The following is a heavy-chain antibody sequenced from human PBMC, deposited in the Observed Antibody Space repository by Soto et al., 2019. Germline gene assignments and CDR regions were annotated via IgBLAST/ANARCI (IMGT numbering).Heavy chain of an antibody. V-gene: IGHV1-46*01. J-gene: IGHJ4*02. D-gene: IGHD6-19*01. Sequence: GASVKVSCKASGYTFTIYYMHWVRQATGQGLEWMAIINPSGGSTSYAQKFQGRVTMTRDTSTSTVYMELSSLRSEDTAVYYCAREAGAFDYWGQGTLVTVSS. CDR1: GYTFTIYY. CDR2: INPSGGST. CDR3: AREAGAFDY.